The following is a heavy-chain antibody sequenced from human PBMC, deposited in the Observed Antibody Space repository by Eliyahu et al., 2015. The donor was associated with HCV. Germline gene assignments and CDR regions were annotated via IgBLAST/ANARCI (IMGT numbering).Heavy chain of an antibody. CDR2: IYYSGST. J-gene: IGHJ4*02. CDR3: ARDSGTSTVVTYFDY. V-gene: IGHV4-31*03. CDR1: GGSIXXGGYY. Sequence: QVQLQESGPGLVKPSQTLSLTCXVSGGSIXXGGYYWSWIRQHPGKGLEWIGYIYYSGSTYYNPSLKSRVTISVDTSKNQFSLKLSSVTAADTAVYYCARDSGTSTVVTYFDYWGQGTLVTVSS. D-gene: IGHD4-23*01.